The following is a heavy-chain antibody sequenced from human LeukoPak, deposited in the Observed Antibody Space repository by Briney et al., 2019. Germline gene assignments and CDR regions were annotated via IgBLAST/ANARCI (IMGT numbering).Heavy chain of an antibody. CDR2: IYYSGST. D-gene: IGHD2-21*01. CDR1: GGSISSYY. CDR3: ASLIAYDAFDI. J-gene: IGHJ3*02. V-gene: IGHV4-59*01. Sequence: SETLSLTCTVSGGSISSYYWSWIRQPPGKGLEWVGYIYYSGSTNYNPSLKSRVTISVDTSKNQFSLKLSSVTAADTAVYYCASLIAYDAFDIWGQGTMVTVSS.